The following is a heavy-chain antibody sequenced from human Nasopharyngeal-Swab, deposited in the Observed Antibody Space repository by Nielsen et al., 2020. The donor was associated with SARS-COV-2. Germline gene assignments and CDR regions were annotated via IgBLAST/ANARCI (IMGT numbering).Heavy chain of an antibody. CDR2: ISGRTTYI. Sequence: GESLKISWAASGFNFSTYNMHWVRQAPGKGLEWVSSISGRTTYIYYADSMKGRFTISRDNAKNSLYLQMSSLRAEDTAIYYCARGGQQPLWGQGTLVTVSS. J-gene: IGHJ4*02. V-gene: IGHV3-21*01. CDR1: GFNFSTYN. D-gene: IGHD6-13*01. CDR3: ARGGQQPL.